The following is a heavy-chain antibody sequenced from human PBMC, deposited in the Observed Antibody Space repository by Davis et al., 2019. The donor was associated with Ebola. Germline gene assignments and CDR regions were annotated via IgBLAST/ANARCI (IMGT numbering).Heavy chain of an antibody. CDR1: GGTFSSYA. D-gene: IGHD2-2*01. CDR2: IIPILGIA. Sequence: SVKVSCKASGGTFSSYAISWVRQAPGQGLEWMGRIIPILGIANYAQKFQGRVTITPDKSTSTAYMEQSSLRSEDTALYYCASTVVPSRGYYYGMDVWGQGTTVTVSS. J-gene: IGHJ6*02. V-gene: IGHV1-69*04. CDR3: ASTVVPSRGYYYGMDV.